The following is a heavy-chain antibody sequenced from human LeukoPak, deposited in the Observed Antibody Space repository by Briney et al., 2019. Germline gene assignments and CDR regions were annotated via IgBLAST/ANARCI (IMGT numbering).Heavy chain of an antibody. V-gene: IGHV3-48*02. Sequence: GGSLRLSCAASGFIFSLYAMNWVRQAPGRGLEWVSYISSTYDIYYSDSVRGRFTISRDNAKNSVYLQMNSLRDEDTAVYYCARDHNWGFDFWGQGTLVAVSS. CDR1: GFIFSLYA. D-gene: IGHD7-27*01. J-gene: IGHJ4*02. CDR2: ISSTYDI. CDR3: ARDHNWGFDF.